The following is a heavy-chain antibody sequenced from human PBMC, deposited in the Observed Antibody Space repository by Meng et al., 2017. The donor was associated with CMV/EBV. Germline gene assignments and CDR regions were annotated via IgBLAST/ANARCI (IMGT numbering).Heavy chain of an antibody. CDR1: GGSISSYY. D-gene: IGHD5-12*01. J-gene: IGHJ4*02. CDR2: IYYSGST. V-gene: IGHV4-59*12. Sequence: SETLSLTCTVSGGSISSYYRSWIRQPPGKGLEWIGYIYYSGSTNYNPSLKSRVTISVDTSKNQFSLKLSSVTAADTAVYYCARGGIVATIREWGQGTLVTVSS. CDR3: ARGGIVATIRE.